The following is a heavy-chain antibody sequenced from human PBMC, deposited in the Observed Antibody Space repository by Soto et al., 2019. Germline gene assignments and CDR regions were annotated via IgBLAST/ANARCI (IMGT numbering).Heavy chain of an antibody. V-gene: IGHV4-59*08. CDR3: ARHIPMAGTVFDY. J-gene: IGHJ4*02. CDR2: IYYSGST. D-gene: IGHD6-19*01. CDR1: GGSISNYY. Sequence: QVQLQESGPGLVKPSETLSLTCTVSGGSISNYYWSWIRQPPGKGLEWIGYIYYSGSTHYIPSLESRVTISVDTSKNLFSLRLSSVTAAATAVYYCARHIPMAGTVFDYWGQGTLVTVSS.